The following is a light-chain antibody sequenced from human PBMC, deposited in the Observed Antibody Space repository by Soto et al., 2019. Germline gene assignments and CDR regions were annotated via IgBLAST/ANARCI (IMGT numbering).Light chain of an antibody. J-gene: IGKJ1*01. CDR3: QKYGNFWT. V-gene: IGKV3-20*01. Sequence: TLSPGTLSLSPGERATLSCRASQRISSNLAWYQQKPGQAPRLLIYGASTRATGIPARFSGSGSGTDFSLTIRRLEPDDFAVYYCQKYGNFWTFGQGTKV. CDR1: QRISSN. CDR2: GAS.